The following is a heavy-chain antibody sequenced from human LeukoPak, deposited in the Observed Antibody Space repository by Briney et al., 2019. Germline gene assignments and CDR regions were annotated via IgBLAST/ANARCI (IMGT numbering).Heavy chain of an antibody. D-gene: IGHD6-13*01. CDR1: GYTLTELS. Sequence: ASVKVSCKVSGYTLTELSMHWVRQAPGKGLEWMGRFDPEDGETIYAQKFQGRVTMTEDTSTNTAYMELSSLRSEDTAVYYCATQQLVRFVRRFQHWGQGTLVTVSP. CDR3: ATQQLVRFVRRFQH. V-gene: IGHV1-24*01. J-gene: IGHJ1*01. CDR2: FDPEDGET.